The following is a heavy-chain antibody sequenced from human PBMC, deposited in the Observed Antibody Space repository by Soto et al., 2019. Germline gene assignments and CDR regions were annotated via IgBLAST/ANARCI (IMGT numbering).Heavy chain of an antibody. CDR2: IIPIFGTA. CDR3: ARVVLTSSYQSNWFGP. V-gene: IGHV1-69*13. D-gene: IGHD3-9*01. Sequence: ASVKVSCKASGGTFSSYAISWVRQAPGQGLEWMGGIIPIFGTANYAQKFQGRVTITANESTSTAYMELSSLRSDDTALYYCARVVLTSSYQSNWFGPWGQGTQVTVSS. CDR1: GGTFSSYA. J-gene: IGHJ5*02.